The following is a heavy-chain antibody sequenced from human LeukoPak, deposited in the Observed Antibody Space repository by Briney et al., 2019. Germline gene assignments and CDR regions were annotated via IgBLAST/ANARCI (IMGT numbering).Heavy chain of an antibody. CDR2: ISYDGSNK. Sequence: QAGGSLRLSCAASGFTFSSYAMHWVRQAPGKGLEWVAVISYDGSNKYYADSVKGRLTISRDNSKNTLYLQMNSLRAEDTAVYYCARDGEFYDSSGYYNWFDPWGQGTLVTVSS. CDR3: ARDGEFYDSSGYYNWFDP. D-gene: IGHD3-22*01. J-gene: IGHJ5*02. V-gene: IGHV3-30-3*01. CDR1: GFTFSSYA.